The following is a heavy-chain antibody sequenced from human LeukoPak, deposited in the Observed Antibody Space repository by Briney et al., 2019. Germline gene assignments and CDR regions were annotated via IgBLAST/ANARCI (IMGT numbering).Heavy chain of an antibody. D-gene: IGHD1-7*01. CDR2: ISSSSTSI. J-gene: IGHJ3*02. V-gene: IGHV3-48*01. CDR3: ARDWNYWNSTTRDAAFDI. Sequence: GGSLRLSCAASGFTVRSYSMNWVRQAPGKGLEWVSYISSSSTSIYYADSVKGRFTISRDNAKNSLYLQMNSLRAEDTAVYYCARDWNYWNSTTRDAAFDIWGQGTMVIVSS. CDR1: GFTVRSYS.